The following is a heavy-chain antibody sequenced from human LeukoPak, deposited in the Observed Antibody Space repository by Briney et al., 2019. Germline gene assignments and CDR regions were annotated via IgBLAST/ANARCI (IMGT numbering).Heavy chain of an antibody. CDR2: IYYSGST. CDR3: AKPAYGSGSYLYYFDY. D-gene: IGHD3-10*01. J-gene: IGHJ4*02. Sequence: AETLSLTCTVSGVSISSSTYYWDWLRQPPGKGLEWIVSIYYSGSTYYNPSLKSRVTISVDTSKNQFSLKLSSVTAADTAVYYCAKPAYGSGSYLYYFDYWGQGTLVTVSS. V-gene: IGHV4-39*01. CDR1: GVSISSSTYY.